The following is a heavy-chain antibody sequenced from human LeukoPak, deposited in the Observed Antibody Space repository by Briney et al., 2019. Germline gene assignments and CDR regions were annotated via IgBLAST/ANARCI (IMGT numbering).Heavy chain of an antibody. D-gene: IGHD4-11*01. CDR1: GYSISSGHY. CDR2: IDHTGTT. J-gene: IGHJ6*03. V-gene: IGHV4-61*03. Sequence: SETLSLTCTVSGYSISSGHYWTWIRQPPGKGLEWIGYIDHTGTTNYNPSLNSRVTISRDTSKNHFSLQLSSVTAADTAVYFCARGRVSSSTWHSTYYYYFYMDVWGKGTTVTVSS. CDR3: ARGRVSSSTWHSTYYYYFYMDV.